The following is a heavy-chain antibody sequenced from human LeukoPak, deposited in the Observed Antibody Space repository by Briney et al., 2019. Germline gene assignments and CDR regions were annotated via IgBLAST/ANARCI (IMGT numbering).Heavy chain of an antibody. J-gene: IGHJ3*02. V-gene: IGHV3-23*01. CDR1: GFTFSSYA. CDR2: ISGSGGST. D-gene: IGHD2-8*02. CDR3: AKTLGGGVRDAFDI. Sequence: GGSLRLSCAASGFTFSSYAMSWVRQAPGKGLEWVSVISGSGGSTYYADSVKGRFTISRDKSKNTLYMQMNSLRAEDTAVYYCAKTLGGGVRDAFDIWGQGTMVTVSS.